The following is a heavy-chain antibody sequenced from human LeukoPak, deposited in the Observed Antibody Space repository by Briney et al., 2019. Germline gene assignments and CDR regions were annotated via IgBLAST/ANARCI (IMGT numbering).Heavy chain of an antibody. V-gene: IGHV3-15*01. CDR1: GFTFSSAW. Sequence: PGGSLRLSCAASGFTFSSAWMSWVRQAPGKGLEWVGRIKSKTDGGTTDYAAPVKGRFTISRDDSKNTLYLQMNSLKTEDTAVYYCTTVIYDFWSGYLVVYFDYWGQGTLVTVSS. CDR3: TTVIYDFWSGYLVVYFDY. D-gene: IGHD3-3*01. J-gene: IGHJ4*02. CDR2: IKSKTDGGTT.